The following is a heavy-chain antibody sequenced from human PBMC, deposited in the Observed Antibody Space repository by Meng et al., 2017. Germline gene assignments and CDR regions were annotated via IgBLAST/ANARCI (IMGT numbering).Heavy chain of an antibody. Sequence: QVQLQQWGAGLLKPSETLSLTCPVSGVSFSGYYWSWIRRPSGKGLEGIGEINHSGSTNYNPSLKSRVTISVDTSKNQFSLKLSSVTAADTAVYYCACPAKLGYCSGGSCYSFENWGQGTLVTVSS. J-gene: IGHJ4*02. V-gene: IGHV4-34*01. D-gene: IGHD2-15*01. CDR1: GVSFSGYY. CDR2: INHSGST. CDR3: ACPAKLGYCSGGSCYSFEN.